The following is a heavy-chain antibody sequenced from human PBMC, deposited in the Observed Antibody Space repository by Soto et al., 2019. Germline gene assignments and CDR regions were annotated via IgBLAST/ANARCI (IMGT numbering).Heavy chain of an antibody. V-gene: IGHV5-10-1*01. D-gene: IGHD6-6*01. J-gene: IGHJ4*02. Sequence: VLPHKNSRKGAEYSCANYGGSRVRQKTGKGLEWMGRIDPSDSYTNYSPSFQGHVTISADKSISTAYLQWSSLKASDTAMYYCARLVPIAARPNSDYWGQGTLVTVSS. CDR3: ARLVPIAARPNSDY. CDR2: IDPSDSYT. CDR1: EYSCANYG.